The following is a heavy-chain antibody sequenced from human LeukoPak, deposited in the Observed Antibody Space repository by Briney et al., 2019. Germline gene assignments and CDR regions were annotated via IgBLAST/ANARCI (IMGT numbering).Heavy chain of an antibody. J-gene: IGHJ3*02. V-gene: IGHV3-13*01. Sequence: PGGSLRLSCAASGFTFSSYDMHWVRQATGKGLEWVSAIGTAGDTYYPGSVKGRFTISRENAKNSLYLRMNSLRAGDTAVYYCARGYYYDSSGYYENAFDIWGQGTMVTVSS. CDR1: GFTFSSYD. CDR3: ARGYYYDSSGYYENAFDI. CDR2: IGTAGDT. D-gene: IGHD3-22*01.